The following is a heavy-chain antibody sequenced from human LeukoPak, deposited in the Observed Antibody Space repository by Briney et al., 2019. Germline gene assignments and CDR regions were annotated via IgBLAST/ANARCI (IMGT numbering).Heavy chain of an antibody. CDR3: ARDSPTADIVVVPAAILID. V-gene: IGHV4-38-2*02. Sequence: PSETLSLTCTVSGYSISSGYYWGWIRQPPGKGLEWIGSIYHSGSTYYNPSLKSRVTISVDTSKNQFFLKLSSVTAADTAVYYCARDSPTADIVVVPAAILIDWGQGTLVTVSS. CDR2: IYHSGST. CDR1: GYSISSGYY. D-gene: IGHD2-2*02. J-gene: IGHJ4*02.